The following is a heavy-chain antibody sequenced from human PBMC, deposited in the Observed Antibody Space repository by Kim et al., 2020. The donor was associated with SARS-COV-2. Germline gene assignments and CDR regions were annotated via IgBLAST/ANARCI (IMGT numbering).Heavy chain of an antibody. Sequence: GGSLRLSCAASGFTFSDYYMSWIRQAPGKGLEWVSYISSSSSYTNYADSVKGRFTISRDNAKNSLYLQMNSLRAEDTAVYYCARAIIAAAGTWWFVPWGQGTLVTVSS. V-gene: IGHV3-11*06. D-gene: IGHD6-13*01. CDR2: ISSSSSYT. CDR1: GFTFSDYY. J-gene: IGHJ5*02. CDR3: ARAIIAAAGTWWFVP.